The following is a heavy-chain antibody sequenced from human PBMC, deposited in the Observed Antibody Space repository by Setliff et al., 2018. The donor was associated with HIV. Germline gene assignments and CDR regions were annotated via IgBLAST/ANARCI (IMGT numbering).Heavy chain of an antibody. J-gene: IGHJ4*02. V-gene: IGHV3-74*01. CDR2: IKGDGSST. CDR1: GFTFSSYW. CDR3: ARPDFWSGHYNY. Sequence: GGSLRLSCAVSGFTFSSYWMHWVRQAPGKGLMWVSRIKGDGSSTSYADSVKGRFTISRDNAKNTLYLQMNSLRAEDTAVYYCARPDFWSGHYNYWGQGTLVTVSS. D-gene: IGHD3-3*01.